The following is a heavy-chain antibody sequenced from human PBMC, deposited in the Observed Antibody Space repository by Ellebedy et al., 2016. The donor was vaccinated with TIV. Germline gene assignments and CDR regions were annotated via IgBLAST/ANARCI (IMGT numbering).Heavy chain of an antibody. J-gene: IGHJ3*02. CDR3: AREFAKGAFDI. CDR1: GFTFTTYA. V-gene: IGHV3-64*04. Sequence: PGGSLRLSCSASGFTFTTYAMPWIRHAPGKGLEYVSAITGDGGSTYYADSVKGRFTISRDNSKHTLYLQMNNLRAEDTAVYYCAREFAKGAFDIWGQGTMVTVSS. CDR2: ITGDGGST.